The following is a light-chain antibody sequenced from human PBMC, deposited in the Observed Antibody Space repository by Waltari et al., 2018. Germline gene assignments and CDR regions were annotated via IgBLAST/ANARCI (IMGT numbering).Light chain of an antibody. CDR1: RDISRW. J-gene: IGKJ4*01. V-gene: IGKV1-12*01. CDR3: QQGNDFPLT. CDR2: DAS. Sequence: DIQMTQSPSSVSASVGDRVTITCRAGRDISRWLAWYQQKPGKAPKFLIYDASTLQSGVPARFSGSGSGREFTLTITSLQPEDFSTYYCQQGNDFPLTFGGGTKVEMK.